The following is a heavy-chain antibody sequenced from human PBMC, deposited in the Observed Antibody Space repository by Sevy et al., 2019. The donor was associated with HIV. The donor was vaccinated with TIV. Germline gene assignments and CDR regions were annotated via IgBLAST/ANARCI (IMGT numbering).Heavy chain of an antibody. Sequence: GGSLRLSCAASGFTFNYHFMNWVRQLPGKGLEWVSYISSASSYINYSDSVKVRFTMSRDNAKNLVFLEMNNLRPEDTAVDFCARGDYYGSLYYFDYWGQGTLVTVSS. CDR3: ARGDYYGSLYYFDY. CDR1: GFTFNYHF. CDR2: ISSASSYI. V-gene: IGHV3-21*06. J-gene: IGHJ4*02. D-gene: IGHD3-10*01.